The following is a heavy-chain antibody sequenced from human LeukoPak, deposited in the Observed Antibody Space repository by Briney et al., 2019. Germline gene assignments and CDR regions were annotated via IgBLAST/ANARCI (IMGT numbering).Heavy chain of an antibody. CDR2: ISYDGRDK. CDR3: AKVTDQIASYFFDY. J-gene: IGHJ4*02. CDR1: GFTFSSYA. D-gene: IGHD2/OR15-2a*01. V-gene: IGHV3-30*04. Sequence: PGRSLSLSCAASGFTFSSYAIHWVRQAPGKGPEWVAVISYDGRDKHHADSVKGRFTISRDNSKNTLYLQMDSLRPEDTAVYFCAKVTDQIASYFFDYWGQGTPVTVSS.